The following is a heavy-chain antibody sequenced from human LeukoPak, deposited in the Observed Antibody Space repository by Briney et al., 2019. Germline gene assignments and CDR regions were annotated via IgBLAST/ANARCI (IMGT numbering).Heavy chain of an antibody. V-gene: IGHV3-23*01. CDR3: AKNSGCSGQYFFDY. CDR1: GFTFSNYA. CDR2: ISGGGGPT. D-gene: IGHD6-25*01. Sequence: PGGSLRLSCAASGFTFSNYAMSWVRQAPGKGLEWVSAISGGGGPTYYADSVKGRFTISRDNSENTLFLQMNSLRAEDAAVYCCAKNSGCSGQYFFDYWGQGTLVTVSS. J-gene: IGHJ4*02.